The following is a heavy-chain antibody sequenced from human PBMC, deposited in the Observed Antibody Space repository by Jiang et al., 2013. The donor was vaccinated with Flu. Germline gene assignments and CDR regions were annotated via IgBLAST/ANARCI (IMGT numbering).Heavy chain of an antibody. CDR3: ARTSYYDFWSGYSNWFDP. CDR2: ISYDGSNK. D-gene: IGHD3-3*01. J-gene: IGHJ5*02. V-gene: IGHV3-30*04. Sequence: GFTFSSYAMHWVRQAPGKGLEWVAVISYDGSNKYYADSVKGRFTISRDNSKNTLYLQMNSLRAEDTAVYYCARTSYYDFWSGYSNWFDPWGQGTLVTVSS. CDR1: GFTFSSYA.